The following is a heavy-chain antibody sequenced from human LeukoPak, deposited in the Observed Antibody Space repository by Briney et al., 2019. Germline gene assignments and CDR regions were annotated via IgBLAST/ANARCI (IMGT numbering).Heavy chain of an antibody. V-gene: IGHV1-8*01. CDR3: ARGRSDDIVVGWGIEYGMDV. D-gene: IGHD2-15*01. CDR2: MNPNSGNT. J-gene: IGHJ6*02. Sequence: GASVKASCKASGYTFTSYDINWVRQATGQGLEWMGWMNPNSGNTGYAQKFQGRVTMTRNTSISTAYMELSSLRSEDTAVYYCARGRSDDIVVGWGIEYGMDVWGQGTTVTVSS. CDR1: GYTFTSYD.